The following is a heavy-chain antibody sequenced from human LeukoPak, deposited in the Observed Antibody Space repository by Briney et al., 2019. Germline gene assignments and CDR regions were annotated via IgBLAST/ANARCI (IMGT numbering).Heavy chain of an antibody. CDR1: GGSISSYY. CDR2: IYYSGST. V-gene: IGHV4-59*01. J-gene: IGHJ3*02. Sequence: SETLSLTCTVSGGSISSYYWSWLRQPPGKGLEWIGYIYYSGSTNYNPSLKSRVTISLDTSKNQFSLKLSSLTAADTAVYYCARRVAGESRAFDIWGQGTMVTVSS. D-gene: IGHD3-10*01. CDR3: ARRVAGESRAFDI.